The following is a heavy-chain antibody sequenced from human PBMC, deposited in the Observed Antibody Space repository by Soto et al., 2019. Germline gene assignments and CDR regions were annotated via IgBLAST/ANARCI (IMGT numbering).Heavy chain of an antibody. CDR1: GGPFPTGGYY. Sequence: PSETLSLTCTVSGGPFPTGGYYWSWIRQEPGKGLEWIGYIYYNGDTTYTPSLRGRVTISADTSKTQFSLRLSSVTSADTAVYYCARGDSQVSSVFDYWGQGMLVTVSS. CDR3: ARGDSQVSSVFDY. J-gene: IGHJ4*02. CDR2: IYYNGDT. D-gene: IGHD3-16*01. V-gene: IGHV4-31*03.